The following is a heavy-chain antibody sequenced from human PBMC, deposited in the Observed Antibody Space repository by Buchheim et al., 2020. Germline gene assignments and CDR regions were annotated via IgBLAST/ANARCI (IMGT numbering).Heavy chain of an antibody. CDR1: GFTFSSYA. J-gene: IGHJ4*02. CDR3: AKVSGYYDFWSGQTHFDY. V-gene: IGHV3-23*01. Sequence: EVQLLESGGGLVQPGGSLRLSCAASGFTFSSYAMSWVRQAPGKGLEWVSAISGSGGSTYYADSVKGRFTISRDNFKNTLSLQMNSLRAEDTAVYYCAKVSGYYDFWSGQTHFDYWGQGTL. D-gene: IGHD3-3*01. CDR2: ISGSGGST.